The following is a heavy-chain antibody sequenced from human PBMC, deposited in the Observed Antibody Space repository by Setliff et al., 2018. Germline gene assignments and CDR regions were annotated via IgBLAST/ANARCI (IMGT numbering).Heavy chain of an antibody. CDR2: MLPLHGTR. J-gene: IGHJ2*01. Sequence: GASVKVSCKASGGTFGLSAISWVRQAPGQGLEWVGGMLPLHGTRNHTPKLQGRVSITADEPKTTVFMELSSLTSEDTAIYFCVRAPPALHGEYGYFDLWGRGTLVTVSS. CDR1: GGTFGLSA. V-gene: IGHV1-69*13. CDR3: VRAPPALHGEYGYFDL. D-gene: IGHD4-17*01.